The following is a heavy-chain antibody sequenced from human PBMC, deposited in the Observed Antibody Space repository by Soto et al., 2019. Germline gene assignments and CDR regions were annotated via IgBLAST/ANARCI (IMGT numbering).Heavy chain of an antibody. V-gene: IGHV1-69*13. CDR3: ARGSFSSGSHTYYYHGMDV. Sequence: SVKVSCKASGGIFSNYAITWVRQAPGQGPEWMGGIIPKFGASNYAQKFQGRVTITADESTTTAYMELSSLRSEDSAVYYCARGSFSSGSHTYYYHGMDVWGQGTTVTV. CDR2: IIPKFGAS. D-gene: IGHD6-13*01. CDR1: GGIFSNYA. J-gene: IGHJ6*02.